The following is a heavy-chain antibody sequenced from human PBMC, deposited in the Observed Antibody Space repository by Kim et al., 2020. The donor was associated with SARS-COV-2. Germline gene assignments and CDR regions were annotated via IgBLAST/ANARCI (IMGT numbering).Heavy chain of an antibody. V-gene: IGHV4-38-2*02. J-gene: IGHJ4*01. CDR1: GYSISSGYY. Sequence: SETLSLTCTVSGYSISSGYYWGWIRQPPGKGLEWIGSIYHSGSTYYNPSLKSRVTISVDTSKNQFSLKLSSVTAADTAVYYCARDFPLERPRPGGDYFD. CDR2: IYHSGST. CDR3: ARDFPLERPRPGGDYFD. D-gene: IGHD1-1*01.